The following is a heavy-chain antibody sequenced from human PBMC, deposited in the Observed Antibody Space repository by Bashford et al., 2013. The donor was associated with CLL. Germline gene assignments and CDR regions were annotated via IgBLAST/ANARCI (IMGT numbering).Heavy chain of an antibody. J-gene: IGHJ4*02. V-gene: IGHV4-61*01. D-gene: IGHD1-26*01. CDR2: LFYSGST. Sequence: SETLSLSCSVSGDSVSSGSYYWSWIRQPPGKGLEWIGYLFYSGSTKYNPSLKSRVTISVDTSKNQFSLKLTSVTAADTAVYYCARTFGSSSNHFDYWGQGTLVTVSS. CDR1: GDSVSSGSYY. CDR3: ARTFGSSSNHFDY.